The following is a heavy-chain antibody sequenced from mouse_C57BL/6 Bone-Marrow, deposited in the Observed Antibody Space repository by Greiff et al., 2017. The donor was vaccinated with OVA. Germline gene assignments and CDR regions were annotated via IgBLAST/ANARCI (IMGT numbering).Heavy chain of an antibody. V-gene: IGHV1-50*01. CDR2: IDPSDSYT. CDR1: GYTFTSYW. CDR3: AREALIIPYAMDY. Sequence: VQLQQPGAELVKPGASVKLSCKASGYTFTSYWMQWVKQRPGQGLEWIGEIDPSDSYTNYNQKFKGQATLTVDTSSSTAYMQLSSLTSEDSAVYYCAREALIIPYAMDYWGQGTSVTVSS. J-gene: IGHJ4*01. D-gene: IGHD1-1*01.